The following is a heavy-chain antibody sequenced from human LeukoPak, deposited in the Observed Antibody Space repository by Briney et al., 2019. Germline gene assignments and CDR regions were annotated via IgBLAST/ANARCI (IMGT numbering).Heavy chain of an antibody. CDR2: IYPGDSDT. CDR1: GYSFTSYW. CDR3: ARLLTVYDFWSGFDY. D-gene: IGHD3-3*01. J-gene: IGHJ4*02. V-gene: IGHV5-51*01. Sequence: HGESLKISCKGSGYSFTSYWIGWVRQMPGKGLEWMGIIYPGDSDTRYSPSFQGQVTISADKSFSTAYLQWSSLKASDTAMYYCARLLTVYDFWSGFDYWGQGTLVTVSS.